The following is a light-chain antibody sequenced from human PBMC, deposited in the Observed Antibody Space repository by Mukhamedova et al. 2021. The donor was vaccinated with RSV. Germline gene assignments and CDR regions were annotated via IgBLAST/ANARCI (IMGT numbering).Light chain of an antibody. CDR2: E. CDR3: QQFNSYPPLVA. J-gene: IGKJ4*01. Sequence: WYQRRVHGKPPELLTFEESGVPSRFSGSGSGTDFTLTISSLQPDDFATYYCQQFNSYPPLVAFGGGTKVEIK. V-gene: IGKV1-13*02.